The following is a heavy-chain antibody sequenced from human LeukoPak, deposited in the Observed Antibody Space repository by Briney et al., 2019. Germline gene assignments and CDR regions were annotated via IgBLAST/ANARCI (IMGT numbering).Heavy chain of an antibody. CDR1: GYTFTSYA. D-gene: IGHD3-3*01. CDR2: IIPIFGTA. J-gene: IGHJ6*02. Sequence: ASVKVSCKASGYTFTSYAMHWVRQAPGQGLEWMGGIIPIFGTANYAQKFQGRVTITADESTSTAYMELSSLRSEDTAVYYCARDSYDFTINYYYYYGMDVWGQGTTVTVSS. V-gene: IGHV1-69*13. CDR3: ARDSYDFTINYYYYYGMDV.